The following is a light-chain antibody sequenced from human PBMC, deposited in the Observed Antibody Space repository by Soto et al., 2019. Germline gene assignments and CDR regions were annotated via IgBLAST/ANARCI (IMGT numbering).Light chain of an antibody. CDR2: KAS. CDR3: QQYNSYSRT. Sequence: DTPMTLSPSTLSASVRASVTITCRASQSISSWLAWYQQKPGKAPKLLIYKASSLESGVPSRFSGSGSGTEFTLTISSLQPDDFATYYCQQYNSYSRTFGQGTKVDIK. V-gene: IGKV1-5*03. CDR1: QSISSW. J-gene: IGKJ1*01.